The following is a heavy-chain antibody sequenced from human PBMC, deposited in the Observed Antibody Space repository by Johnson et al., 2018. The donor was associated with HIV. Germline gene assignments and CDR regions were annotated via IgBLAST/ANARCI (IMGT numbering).Heavy chain of an antibody. V-gene: IGHV3-7*03. Sequence: VQLVESGGGLVQPGGSLRLSCAASGFTVSSNYMSWVRLAPGKGLEWVANINQDGSETYYVDSVKGRFTISRDNAKNSLYLQMDSLSAEDTAGYFCARPPAYLYKAAFSIWGQGTMVTVSS. J-gene: IGHJ3*02. D-gene: IGHD3-10*01. CDR1: GFTVSSNY. CDR2: INQDGSET. CDR3: ARPPAYLYKAAFSI.